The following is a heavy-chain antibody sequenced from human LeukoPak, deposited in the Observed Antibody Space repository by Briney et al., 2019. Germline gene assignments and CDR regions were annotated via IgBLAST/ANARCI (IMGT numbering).Heavy chain of an antibody. D-gene: IGHD6-19*01. J-gene: IGHJ4*02. Sequence: SETLSLTCAVYGGSFSGYYWSWIRQPPGKGLEWIGEINHSGSTSYNPSLKSRVTVSVDTSKTQFSLKLSSVTAADTAVYYCSRRPSRSRFDYWGQGALVTVSS. CDR2: INHSGST. CDR3: SRRPSRSRFDY. V-gene: IGHV4-34*01. CDR1: GGSFSGYY.